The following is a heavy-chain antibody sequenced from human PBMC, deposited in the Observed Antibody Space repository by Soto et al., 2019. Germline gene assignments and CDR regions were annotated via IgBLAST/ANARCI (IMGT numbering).Heavy chain of an antibody. CDR2: IKSKTDDGTT. CDR3: AKLPLVLALGFDY. J-gene: IGHJ4*02. CDR1: GFTFGNAW. Sequence: GGSLRLSCAASGFTFGNAWMNWVRQAPGKGLEWVGRIKSKTDDGTTDYAAPVKGRFTISRDDSQNMLYLQMNSLKSEDTAVYYCAKLPLVLALGFDYWGQGTLVTVSS. V-gene: IGHV3-15*07.